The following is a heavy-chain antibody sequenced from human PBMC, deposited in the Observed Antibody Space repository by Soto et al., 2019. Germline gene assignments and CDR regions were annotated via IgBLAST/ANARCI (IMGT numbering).Heavy chain of an antibody. J-gene: IGHJ4*02. CDR2: IKQDGGEK. CDR3: AREQWLVYFDY. Sequence: EVQLVESGGGLVQPGGSLRLSCAASGFTFSSYWMSWVRHAPGKGLEWVANIKQDGGEKYYVDSVKGRFTISRDNAKNSLYLQMNSLRAEDTAVYYCAREQWLVYFDYWGQGTLVTVSS. D-gene: IGHD6-19*01. CDR1: GFTFSSYW. V-gene: IGHV3-7*05.